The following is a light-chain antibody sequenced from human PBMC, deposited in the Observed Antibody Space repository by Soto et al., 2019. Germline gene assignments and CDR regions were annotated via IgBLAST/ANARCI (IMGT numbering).Light chain of an antibody. J-gene: IGKJ5*01. Sequence: EILMTQSPATLSVSAGERATLSCRASQSVSSNLAWYQQKPGQAPRLLIYGASSRATGIPDRFSGSGSGTDFTLTISRLEPEDFAVYYCQQYGSSITFGQGTRLEIK. CDR2: GAS. V-gene: IGKV3-20*01. CDR1: QSVSSN. CDR3: QQYGSSIT.